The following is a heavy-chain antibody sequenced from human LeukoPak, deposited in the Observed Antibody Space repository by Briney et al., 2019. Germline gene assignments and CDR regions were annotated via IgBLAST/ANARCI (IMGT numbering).Heavy chain of an antibody. J-gene: IGHJ5*02. CDR2: IYDSGTT. CDR1: GDSISGYF. CDR3: ARDLERGVIGGFDP. D-gene: IGHD3-10*01. V-gene: IGHV4-59*01. Sequence: SETLSLTCTVSGDSISGYFWSWIRQPPGKGLEWLGFIYDSGTTKYHPSLKSRVTISMDTSRNQFSFELTSVTAADTAVYYCARDLERGVIGGFDPWGQGTLVTVSS.